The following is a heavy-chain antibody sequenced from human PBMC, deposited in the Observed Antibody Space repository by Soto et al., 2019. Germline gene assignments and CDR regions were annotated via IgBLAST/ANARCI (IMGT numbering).Heavy chain of an antibody. CDR2: FDPEDGET. Sequence: ASVKVSCKASGYTFTSYDINWVRQATGQGLEWMGGFDPEDGETIYAQKFQGRVTMTEDTSTDTAYMELSSLRSEDTAVYYCATGSGWFNFDYWGQGTLVTVSS. D-gene: IGHD6-19*01. V-gene: IGHV1-24*01. CDR3: ATGSGWFNFDY. J-gene: IGHJ4*02. CDR1: GYTFTSYD.